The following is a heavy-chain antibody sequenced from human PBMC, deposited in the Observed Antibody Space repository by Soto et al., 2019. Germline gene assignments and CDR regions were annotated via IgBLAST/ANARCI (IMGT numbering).Heavy chain of an antibody. D-gene: IGHD3-22*01. CDR1: XYTFTGYX. CDR2: ISAYNGYT. Sequence: QVQLVQSGAEVKKAGAXXXXXXXXXXYTFTGYXIXWVRQAPGQGLEWMGWISAYNGYTNYAQKLQGRVTMTTDTSTSTAYMELRNPRSDDTAVYYCARDQSHVIPARHYYDSNGPRDWGQGTLVTVSS. CDR3: ARDQSHVIPARHYYDSNGPRD. V-gene: IGHV1-18*04. J-gene: IGHJ4*02.